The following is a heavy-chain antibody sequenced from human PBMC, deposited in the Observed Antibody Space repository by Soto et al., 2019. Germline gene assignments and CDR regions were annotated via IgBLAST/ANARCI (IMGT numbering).Heavy chain of an antibody. CDR2: IFYSGNT. Sequence: QVQLQESGPGLVKPSETLSLTCTVSGGYITNYYWSWIRQPPGKGLEWIGYIFYSGNTNYNPSLRMRGPSSVDTSKTRFSLRLNAVTAADTAVYYCARDSGYGDPFDYWGQGTLVTVSS. CDR1: GGYITNYY. V-gene: IGHV4-59*01. D-gene: IGHD4-17*01. CDR3: ARDSGYGDPFDY. J-gene: IGHJ4*02.